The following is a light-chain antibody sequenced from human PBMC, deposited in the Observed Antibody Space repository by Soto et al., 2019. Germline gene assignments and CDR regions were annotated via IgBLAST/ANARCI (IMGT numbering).Light chain of an antibody. V-gene: IGLV2-18*02. CDR3: RSYVGNDVFV. J-gene: IGLJ1*01. Sequence: QSALTQPASVSGSPGQSVTLSCTGTSSDIGSYNRVSWYQQPPGTAPKFIIYEVSNRPSGVPDRFSGSKSVNTASLTISGLQAEDEADYYCRSYVGNDVFVFVTGTKLTVL. CDR2: EVS. CDR1: SSDIGSYNR.